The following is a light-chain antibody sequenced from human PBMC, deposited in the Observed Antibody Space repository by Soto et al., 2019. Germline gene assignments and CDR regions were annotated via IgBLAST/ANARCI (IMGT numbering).Light chain of an antibody. V-gene: IGLV2-14*01. Sequence: QSALTQPASVSGSPGQSVTISCTGTSSDVGAYKYVSWYQQHPGKAPKLMIYEVSNRPSGVSNRFSGSKSGSTASLTISGLQADDEADYYCNSYAGDIIRFVFGTGTKVTVL. CDR3: NSYAGDIIRFV. CDR2: EVS. J-gene: IGLJ1*01. CDR1: SSDVGAYKY.